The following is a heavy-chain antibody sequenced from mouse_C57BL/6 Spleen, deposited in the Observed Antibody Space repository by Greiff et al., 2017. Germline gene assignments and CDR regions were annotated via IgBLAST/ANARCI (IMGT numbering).Heavy chain of an antibody. CDR1: GYTFTDYE. V-gene: IGHV1-15*01. CDR2: IDPETGGT. J-gene: IGHJ4*01. D-gene: IGHD1-1*01. Sequence: VKLMESGAELVRPGASVTLSCKASGYTFTDYEMHWVKQTPVHGLEWIGAIDPETGGTAYNQKFKGKAILTADKSSSTAYMELRSLTSEDSAVYYCTRYYYGSSPYAMDYWGQGTSVTVSS. CDR3: TRYYYGSSPYAMDY.